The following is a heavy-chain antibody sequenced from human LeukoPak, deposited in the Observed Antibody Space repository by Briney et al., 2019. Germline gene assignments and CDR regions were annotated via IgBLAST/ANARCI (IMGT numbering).Heavy chain of an antibody. CDR1: GFTFSSYA. CDR2: ISYDRSNK. J-gene: IGHJ6*02. V-gene: IGHV3-30-3*01. Sequence: PGRSLRLSCAASGFTFSSYAMHWVRQAPGKGLEWVAVISYDRSNKYYADSVKGRFTISRDNSKNTLYLQMNSLRAEDTAVYYCARVVDTAMVIYYYYYGMDVWGQGTTVTVSS. CDR3: ARVVDTAMVIYYYYYGMDV. D-gene: IGHD5-18*01.